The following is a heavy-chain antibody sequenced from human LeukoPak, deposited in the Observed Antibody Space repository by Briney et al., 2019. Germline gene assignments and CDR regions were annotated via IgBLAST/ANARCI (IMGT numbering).Heavy chain of an antibody. V-gene: IGHV3-48*03. J-gene: IGHJ4*02. D-gene: IGHD3-22*01. Sequence: GGSLRLSCAASGFTFSNYEMNWVRQAPGKGLEWVSYISSSGSDIYYADSVKGRFTISRDNAKNSLYLHMNSLRAEDTAVYYCARDYYDSSGYYSRDPAPFDYWGQGTLVTVSS. CDR2: ISSSGSDI. CDR1: GFTFSNYE. CDR3: ARDYYDSSGYYSRDPAPFDY.